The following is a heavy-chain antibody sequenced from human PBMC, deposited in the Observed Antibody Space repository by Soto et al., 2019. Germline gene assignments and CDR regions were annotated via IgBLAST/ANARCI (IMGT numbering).Heavy chain of an antibody. V-gene: IGHV3-48*01. D-gene: IGHD2-15*01. CDR1: GFTFSSYS. Sequence: GGSLRLSCAASGFTFSSYSMNWVRQAPGKGLEWVSYISSSSSTIYYADSVKGRFTISRENARNSLYLQMNSLRAEDTAVYYCAREPGGYCSGGSCYPDAFDIWGQGTMVTVSS. J-gene: IGHJ3*02. CDR3: AREPGGYCSGGSCYPDAFDI. CDR2: ISSSSSTI.